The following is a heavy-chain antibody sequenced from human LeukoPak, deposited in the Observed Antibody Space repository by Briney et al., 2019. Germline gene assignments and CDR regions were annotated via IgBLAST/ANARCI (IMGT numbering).Heavy chain of an antibody. CDR2: INPNSGGT. J-gene: IGHJ4*02. D-gene: IGHD3-22*01. Sequence: EASVKVSCKASGYTFTGYYMHWVRQAPGQGLEWMGWINPNSGGTNYAQKFQGRVTMTRDTSKNQVVLTMTNMDPVDTATYYCAHRPRGLYYYDSSGYSYFDYWGQGTLVTVSS. CDR1: GYTFTGYY. CDR3: AHRPRGLYYYDSSGYSYFDY. V-gene: IGHV1-2*02.